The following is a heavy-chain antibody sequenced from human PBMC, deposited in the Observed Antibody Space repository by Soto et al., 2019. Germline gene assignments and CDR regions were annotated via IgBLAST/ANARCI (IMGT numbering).Heavy chain of an antibody. CDR1: GYTFTSYG. D-gene: IGHD5-18*01. CDR2: IGAYNGNT. V-gene: IGHV1-18*01. J-gene: IGHJ4*02. CDR3: AREMLAATAMVNFDY. Sequence: ASVKVSCKASGYTFTSYGISWVRQAPGQGLEWMGWIGAYNGNTNYAQKLQGRVTLTTDTSTSTAYTELRSLRSDDTAVYYCAREMLAATAMVNFDYWGQGTLVTVSS.